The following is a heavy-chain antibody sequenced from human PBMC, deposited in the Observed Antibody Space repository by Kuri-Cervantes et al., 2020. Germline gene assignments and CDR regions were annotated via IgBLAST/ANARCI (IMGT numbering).Heavy chain of an antibody. D-gene: IGHD6-19*01. Sequence: ASVKVSCKASGGTFSSYAISWVRQAPGQGLEWMGWINPNSGGTNYAQKFQGRVTMTRDTSISTAYMELSRLRSDDTAVYYCAREGSLAVAGTFYQGWFDPWGQGTLVTVSS. CDR3: AREGSLAVAGTFYQGWFDP. CDR2: INPNSGGT. V-gene: IGHV1-2*02. CDR1: GGTFSSYA. J-gene: IGHJ5*02.